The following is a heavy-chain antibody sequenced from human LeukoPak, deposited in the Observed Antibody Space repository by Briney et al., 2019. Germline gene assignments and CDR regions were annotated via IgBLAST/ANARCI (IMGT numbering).Heavy chain of an antibody. J-gene: IGHJ6*03. CDR1: GGSISSSRYY. D-gene: IGHD3-3*01. CDR2: IYYSGST. Sequence: SETLSLTCTVSGGSISSSRYYWGWIRHPPGQGLDWIGSIYYSGSTNYNPSLKSRVTISVDTSKNQFSLKLSSVTAADSAVYYCARESSTNYDLWSGYYYYYYYMDVWGKGTTVTVSS. CDR3: ARESSTNYDLWSGYYYYYYYMDV. V-gene: IGHV4-39*07.